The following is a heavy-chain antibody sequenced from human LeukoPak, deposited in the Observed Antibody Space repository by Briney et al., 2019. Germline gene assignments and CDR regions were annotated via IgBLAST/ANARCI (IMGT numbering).Heavy chain of an antibody. J-gene: IGHJ4*02. CDR2: ISGSGGST. D-gene: IGHD5-18*01. CDR3: AKFYSYGCSPLFDY. V-gene: IGHV3-23*01. Sequence: GGSLRLSCAASGFTFSSYAMSWVRQAPGKGLEWVSAISGSGGSTYYADSVKGRFTISRDNSKNTLYLQMNSQRAEDTAVYYCAKFYSYGCSPLFDYWGQGTLVTVSS. CDR1: GFTFSSYA.